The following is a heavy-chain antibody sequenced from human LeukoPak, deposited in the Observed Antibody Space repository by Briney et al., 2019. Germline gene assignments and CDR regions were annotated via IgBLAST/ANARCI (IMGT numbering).Heavy chain of an antibody. CDR1: GGSISSSSYY. J-gene: IGHJ6*03. CDR3: ARTEESGYSYRYFGYYYYMDV. Sequence: SETLSLTCTVSGGSISSSSYYWGWIRQPPGKGLEWIGSIYYSGSTYYNPSLKSRVTTSVDTSKNQFSLKLSSVTAADTAVYYCARTEESGYSYRYFGYYYYMDVWGKGTTVTVSS. V-gene: IGHV4-39*07. CDR2: IYYSGST. D-gene: IGHD5-18*01.